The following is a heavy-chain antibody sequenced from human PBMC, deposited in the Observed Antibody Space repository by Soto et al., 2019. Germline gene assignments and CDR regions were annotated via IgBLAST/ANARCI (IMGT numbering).Heavy chain of an antibody. CDR3: ARDRGPVLRFLEWFPMDA. CDR1: WGNCRSYS. J-gene: IGHJ6*02. CDR2: ISGSSSTI. D-gene: IGHD3-3*01. V-gene: IGHV3-48*02. Sequence: GGFQRLRYAAFWGNCRSYSRNWVRQAQGKGLEWVSYISGSSSTIFYADSVKGRFTISRDNAKNSLFLQMNSLRDEDTAVYYCARDRGPVLRFLEWFPMDAWGQGTTVTVSS.